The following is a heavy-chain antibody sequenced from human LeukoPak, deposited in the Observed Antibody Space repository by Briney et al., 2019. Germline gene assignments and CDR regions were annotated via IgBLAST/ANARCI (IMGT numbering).Heavy chain of an antibody. CDR2: IIPIFGTA. V-gene: IGHV1-69*13. Sequence: SVKVSCKASGGTFSSYAISWVRQAPGQGLEWMGGIIPIFGTANYAQKFQGRVTITADESTSTVYMELSSLRSGDTAVYYCARNRGFSSSSSLGDWGQGTLITVSS. J-gene: IGHJ4*02. D-gene: IGHD6-6*01. CDR3: ARNRGFSSSSSLGD. CDR1: GGTFSSYA.